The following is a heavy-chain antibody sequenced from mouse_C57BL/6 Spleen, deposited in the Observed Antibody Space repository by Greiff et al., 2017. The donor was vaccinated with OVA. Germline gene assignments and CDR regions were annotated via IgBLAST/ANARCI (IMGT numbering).Heavy chain of an antibody. Sequence: QVQLQQPGAELVKPGASVKLSCKASGYTFISYWMHWVKQRPGQGLEWIGMIHPNSGSTNYNEKFKSKATLTVDKSSSTAYMQLSSLTSEDSAVYYCAHSRDYYGSSYLWYFDVWGTGTTVTVSS. V-gene: IGHV1-64*01. CDR1: GYTFISYW. J-gene: IGHJ1*03. CDR3: AHSRDYYGSSYLWYFDV. D-gene: IGHD1-1*01. CDR2: IHPNSGST.